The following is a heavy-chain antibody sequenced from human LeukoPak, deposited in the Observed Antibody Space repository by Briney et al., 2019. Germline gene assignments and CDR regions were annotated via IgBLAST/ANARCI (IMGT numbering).Heavy chain of an antibody. CDR3: ARDFEGVHRTTNSYTYYYYMDV. J-gene: IGHJ6*03. D-gene: IGHD2/OR15-2a*01. CDR1: GFTVSDNY. Sequence: GSLRLSCAASGFTVSDNYMTWVGQAPGKGLEWVSIIYGGSTYYADSVRGRFTISRDNSKNTVYLQMNSLRAEDTAVYYCARDFEGVHRTTNSYTYYYYMDVWGKGTTVIVSS. V-gene: IGHV3-53*01. CDR2: IYGGST.